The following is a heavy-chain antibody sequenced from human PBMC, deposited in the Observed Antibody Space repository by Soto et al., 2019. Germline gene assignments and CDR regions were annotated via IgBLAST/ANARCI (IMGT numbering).Heavy chain of an antibody. Sequence: GPLSPSCTPPGGHSSSSAKSSVRQAPGNGLHCDSAISGSGGSKFYADSVKGGFTISGENSRNALYLQMNSLRAEDTAVYYCAKGRYCSGGSCYGWVYYYGMDVWGQGTTVTVSS. V-gene: IGHV3-23*01. J-gene: IGHJ6*02. D-gene: IGHD2-15*01. CDR3: AKGRYCSGGSCYGWVYYYGMDV. CDR2: ISGSGGSK. CDR1: GGHSSSSA.